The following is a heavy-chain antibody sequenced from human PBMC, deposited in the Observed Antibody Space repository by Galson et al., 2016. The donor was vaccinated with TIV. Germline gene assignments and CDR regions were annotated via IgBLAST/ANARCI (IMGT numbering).Heavy chain of an antibody. CDR3: ARPFVADSRGYYGLGY. CDR2: ITDDGSGD. Sequence: TLRLSCAASGFSFKTFGMHWVRQAPGKGLEWVAVITDDGSGDYYADSVKGRFTVSRDNYGNTLYLQMNSLRVGDTGVYYCARPFVADSRGYYGLGYWGQGTLVTVSS. CDR1: GFSFKTFG. J-gene: IGHJ4*02. D-gene: IGHD3-22*01. V-gene: IGHV3-30*03.